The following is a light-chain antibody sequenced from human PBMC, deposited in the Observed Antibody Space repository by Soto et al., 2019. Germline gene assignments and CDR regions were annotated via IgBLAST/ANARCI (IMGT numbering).Light chain of an antibody. V-gene: IGLV2-14*01. Sequence: QSVLTQPASVSGSPGQSITISCTGTNSDVGGYNYVSWYQQHPGKAPKLMIYDVTNRPSGVSSRFSGSKSGNTASLTVSGLQAEDEADYYCSSYTSTTLLVFGGGTKLTVL. CDR1: NSDVGGYNY. CDR3: SSYTSTTLLV. CDR2: DVT. J-gene: IGLJ2*01.